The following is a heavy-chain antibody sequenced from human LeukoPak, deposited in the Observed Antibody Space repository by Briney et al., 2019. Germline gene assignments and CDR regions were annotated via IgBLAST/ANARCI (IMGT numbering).Heavy chain of an antibody. CDR3: ARGSYYDFWSGYYSDDAFDI. CDR1: GFTFSSYG. D-gene: IGHD3-3*01. Sequence: GGSLRLSCAASGFTFSSYGMSWVRQAPGKGLEWVSAISGSGGSTYYADSVKGRFTISRDNSKNTLYLQMNSLRAEDTAVYYCARGSYYDFWSGYYSDDAFDIWGQGTMVTVSS. V-gene: IGHV3-23*01. J-gene: IGHJ3*02. CDR2: ISGSGGST.